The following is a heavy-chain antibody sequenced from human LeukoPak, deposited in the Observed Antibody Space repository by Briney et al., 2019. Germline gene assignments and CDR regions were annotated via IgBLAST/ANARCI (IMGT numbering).Heavy chain of an antibody. D-gene: IGHD4-11*01. V-gene: IGHV4-4*07. J-gene: IGHJ4*02. CDR3: ARLNEDDYTLDY. Sequence: PSETLSLTCTVSGGSISSYYWSWIRQPAGKGLEWIGRIYTSGSTNYNTSLKSRVTKSVDTSKNHFSLKLISVTAADTAVYYCARLNEDDYTLDYWGQGTLVTVSS. CDR2: IYTSGST. CDR1: GGSISSYY.